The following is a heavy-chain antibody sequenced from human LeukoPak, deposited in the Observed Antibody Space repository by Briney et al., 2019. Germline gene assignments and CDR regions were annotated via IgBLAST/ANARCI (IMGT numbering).Heavy chain of an antibody. CDR2: IGTTGSAT. J-gene: IGHJ4*02. CDR3: ARDRDYAFDY. CDR1: GFAFSDFS. Sequence: PGGSLRLSCAASGFAFSDFSMNWVRQAPGKGLEWVSYIGTTGSATYYTDSVKGRSIISRDNSMNSLYLQINNLRADDTAVYYCARDRDYAFDYWGQGTLVTVSS. V-gene: IGHV3-48*04. D-gene: IGHD4-17*01.